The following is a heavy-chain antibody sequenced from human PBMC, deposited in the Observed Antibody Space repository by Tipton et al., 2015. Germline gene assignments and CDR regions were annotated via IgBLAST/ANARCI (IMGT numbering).Heavy chain of an antibody. J-gene: IGHJ6*02. CDR3: ARDVGMDV. V-gene: IGHV4-59*01. CDR1: GVSISLYY. CDR2: IYYSGST. Sequence: TLSLTCPVSGVSISLYYWSWIRQPPGKGLEWIGYIYYSGSTTYNPSLKTRVTMSVDTAKNQFSLNLMSLTTADTAVYYCARDVGMDVWGQGTTVTVSS.